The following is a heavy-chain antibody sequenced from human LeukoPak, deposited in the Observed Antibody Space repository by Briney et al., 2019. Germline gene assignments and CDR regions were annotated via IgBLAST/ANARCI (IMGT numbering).Heavy chain of an antibody. Sequence: ASVKVSCKASGYTFTSYGISWVRQAPGQGLEGMGWISAYNGNTNYAQKLQGRVTMTTDTSTSTAYMELRSLRSDDTAVYYCARRYYYDSSGYYYYPYFDYWGQGTLVTVSS. J-gene: IGHJ4*02. CDR3: ARRYYYDSSGYYYYPYFDY. CDR1: GYTFTSYG. V-gene: IGHV1-18*01. CDR2: ISAYNGNT. D-gene: IGHD3-22*01.